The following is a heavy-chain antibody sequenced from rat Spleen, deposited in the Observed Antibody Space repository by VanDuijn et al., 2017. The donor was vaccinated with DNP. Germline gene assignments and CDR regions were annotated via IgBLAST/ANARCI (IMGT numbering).Heavy chain of an antibody. J-gene: IGHJ2*01. Sequence: EVQLVESGGGLVQPGRSLRLSCVASGFTLSDYYMAWVRQAPTKGLEWVAYISYDGGSTSYGDSVKGRFTISRDNAKSTLYLQMNSLRSEDMATYFCVRPHHYAGSYPRYWGQGVMVTVSS. CDR3: VRPHHYAGSYPRY. V-gene: IGHV5-22*01. CDR1: GFTLSDYY. CDR2: ISYDGGST. D-gene: IGHD1-12*02.